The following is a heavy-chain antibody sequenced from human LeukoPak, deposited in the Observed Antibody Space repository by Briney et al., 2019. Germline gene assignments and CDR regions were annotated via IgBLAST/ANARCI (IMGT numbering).Heavy chain of an antibody. V-gene: IGHV3-64*01. CDR1: GFTFSSYA. CDR2: ISSNGGST. CDR3: ARVKFTDFDY. J-gene: IGHJ4*02. Sequence: GGSLRLSCAASGFTFSSYAMHWVRQAPGKGLEYVSAISSNGGSTYYANSVKGRFTISRDNAKNSLYLQMSSLRAEDTAVYYCARVKFTDFDYWGQGTLVTVSS.